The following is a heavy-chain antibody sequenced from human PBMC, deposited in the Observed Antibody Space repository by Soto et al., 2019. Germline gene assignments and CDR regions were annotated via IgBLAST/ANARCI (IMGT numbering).Heavy chain of an antibody. Sequence: GGSLRLSCAASGFTFSSYAMSWIRQAPGKGLEWVSAISGSGGSTYYADSVKGRFTISRDNSKNTLYLQMNSLRAEDTAVYYCAKGYCSGGSCCELDYWGQGTLVTVSS. D-gene: IGHD2-15*01. V-gene: IGHV3-23*01. J-gene: IGHJ4*02. CDR3: AKGYCSGGSCCELDY. CDR2: ISGSGGST. CDR1: GFTFSSYA.